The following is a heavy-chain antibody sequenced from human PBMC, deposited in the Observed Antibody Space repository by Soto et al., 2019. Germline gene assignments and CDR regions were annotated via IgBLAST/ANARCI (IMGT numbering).Heavy chain of an antibody. CDR1: GGSISSYY. D-gene: IGHD5-18*01. CDR3: ARGVDTAMATYYYYMDV. J-gene: IGHJ6*03. CDR2: IYYSGST. Sequence: SETLSLTCTVSGGSISSYYWSWIRQPPGKGLEWIGYIYYSGSTNYNPSLKSRVTISVDTSKNQFSLKLSSVTAADTAVYYCARGVDTAMATYYYYMDVWGKGTTVTVSS. V-gene: IGHV4-59*01.